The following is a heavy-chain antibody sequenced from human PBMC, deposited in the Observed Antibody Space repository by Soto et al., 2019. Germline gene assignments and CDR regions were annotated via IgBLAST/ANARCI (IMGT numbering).Heavy chain of an antibody. D-gene: IGHD6-13*01. CDR3: XRDHTAAGTKFHXXDI. Sequence: QVQLQESGPGLVKPSQTLSLTCTVSGGSISSGGYYWSWIRQHPGKGLEWIGYIYYSGSTYYNPSLKSRVTISVDTSKNQFSLKLSSVTAADTXXXXXXRDHTAAGTKFHXXDIWGQGT. CDR1: GGSISSGGYY. J-gene: IGHJ3*02. CDR2: IYYSGST. V-gene: IGHV4-31*03.